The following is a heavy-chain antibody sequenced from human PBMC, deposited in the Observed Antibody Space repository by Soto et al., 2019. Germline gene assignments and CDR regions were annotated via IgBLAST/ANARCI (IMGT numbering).Heavy chain of an antibody. D-gene: IGHD3-3*01. CDR1: GFTFSSYA. CDR3: AKMGDYDFWSGYYTGDSGYYFDY. J-gene: IGHJ4*02. CDR2: ISGSGGST. V-gene: IGHV3-23*01. Sequence: GGSLRLSCAASGFTFSSYAMSWVRQAPGKGLEWVSAISGSGGSTYYADSVKGRFTISRDNSKNTLYLQMNSLRAEDTAVYYCAKMGDYDFWSGYYTGDSGYYFDYWGQGTLVTVSS.